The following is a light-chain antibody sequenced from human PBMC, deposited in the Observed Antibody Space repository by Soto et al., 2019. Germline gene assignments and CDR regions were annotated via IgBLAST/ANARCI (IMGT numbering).Light chain of an antibody. J-gene: IGLJ3*02. Sequence: QLVLTQSPSASASLGASVKLTCTLSSGHSSYAIAWHQQQPEKGPRYLMKLNNDGSHSKGDGIPDRFSGSSSGAERYLTISSLQSEDEADYYCQTWGTGIWVFGGGTQLTVL. CDR2: LNNDGSH. V-gene: IGLV4-69*01. CDR3: QTWGTGIWV. CDR1: SGHSSYA.